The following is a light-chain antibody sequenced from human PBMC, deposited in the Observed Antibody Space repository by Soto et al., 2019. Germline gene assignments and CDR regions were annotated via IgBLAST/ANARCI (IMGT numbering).Light chain of an antibody. J-gene: IGKJ4*01. CDR3: QQVNISPALI. V-gene: IGKV1D-12*01. CDR1: QGISTR. Sequence: DIQMTQSPSSVSASVGDRVTITCRASQGISTRLAWYQQKPGQAPKLLIYAASSLQSGVPSRFSGSGSGTDFTLTISNLQPEDFATYYCQQVNISPALIVGGGTKVDIK. CDR2: AAS.